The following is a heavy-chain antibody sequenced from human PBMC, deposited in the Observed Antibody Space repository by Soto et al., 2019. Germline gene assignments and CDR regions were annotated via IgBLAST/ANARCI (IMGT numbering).Heavy chain of an antibody. CDR2: INAGNGNT. J-gene: IGHJ6*03. V-gene: IGHV1-3*01. Sequence: QVQLVQSGAEVKKPGASVKVSCKASGYTFTSYAMHWVRQAPGQRLEWMGWINAGNGNTKYSQKFQGRVTITRDTAASTGYMELSSVRSEDTAVYYCARGTKGAMVRGFIYYYYYYMDVWGKGTTVTVSS. CDR1: GYTFTSYA. D-gene: IGHD3-10*01. CDR3: ARGTKGAMVRGFIYYYYYYMDV.